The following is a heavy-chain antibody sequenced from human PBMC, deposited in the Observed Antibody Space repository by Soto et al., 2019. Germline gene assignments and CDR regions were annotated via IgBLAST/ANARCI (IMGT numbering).Heavy chain of an antibody. CDR3: AMGGSGSYAFPFGY. V-gene: IGHV1-3*01. CDR1: GYTFTSYA. J-gene: IGHJ4*02. Sequence: GASVKVSCKASGYTFTSYAMHWVRQAPGQRLEWMGWINAGNGNAKYSQKFQGRVTITRDTSASTAYMELSSLRSEDTAVYYCAMGGSGSYAFPFGYWGQGTLVTVSS. D-gene: IGHD3-10*01. CDR2: INAGNGNA.